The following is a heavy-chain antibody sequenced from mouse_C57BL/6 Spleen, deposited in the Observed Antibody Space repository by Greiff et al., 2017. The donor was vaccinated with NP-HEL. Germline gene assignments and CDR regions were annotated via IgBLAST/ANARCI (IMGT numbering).Heavy chain of an antibody. CDR2: IWRGGSP. J-gene: IGHJ4*01. D-gene: IGHD3-3*01. Sequence: QVQLKESGPGLVQPSQSLSITCTVSGFSLTSYGVHWVRQSPGKGLEWLGVIWRGGSPDYNAAFISSLSISKDNSKSQVFCKMNSLQADDTAIYYCARKLGDPYAMDDWGQGTSVTVSS. CDR3: ARKLGDPYAMDD. CDR1: GFSLTSYG. V-gene: IGHV2-2*01.